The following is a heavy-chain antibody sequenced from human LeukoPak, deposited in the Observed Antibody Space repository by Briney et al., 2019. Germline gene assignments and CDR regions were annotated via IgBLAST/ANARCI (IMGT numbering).Heavy chain of an antibody. CDR2: IDHSGST. V-gene: IGHV4-34*01. J-gene: IGHJ5*02. Sequence: SETLSLTCAVSGGTFRGYFWRWIRQPPGKGLAWIGEIDHSGSTNYNPSLESRVTVSVDTSKNLVSLNLKSVTAADTAVYYCARGVRFHVGSGNWFDLWGQGTLVTVSS. CDR3: ARGVRFHVGSGNWFDL. CDR1: GGTFRGYF. D-gene: IGHD3-10*01.